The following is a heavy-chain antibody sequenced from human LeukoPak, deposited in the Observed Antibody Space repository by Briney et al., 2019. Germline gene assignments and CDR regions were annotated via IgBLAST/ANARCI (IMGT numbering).Heavy chain of an antibody. D-gene: IGHD5-24*01. J-gene: IGHJ3*01. V-gene: IGHV3-23*01. CDR2: ISSSGNNA. CDR3: AKDIQLST. Sequence: GGSLRLSCAVSGFTFRDAAMTWVRQAPGKGLEWVSLISSSGNNAYYADSVKGRFNISRDNSKNTLSLQMNSLRVEDTAIYYCAKDIQLSTWGLGTMVTVSS. CDR1: GFTFRDAA.